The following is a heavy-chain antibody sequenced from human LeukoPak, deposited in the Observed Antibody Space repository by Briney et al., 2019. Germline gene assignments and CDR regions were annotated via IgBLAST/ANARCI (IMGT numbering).Heavy chain of an antibody. CDR2: INPNSGGT. V-gene: IGHV1-2*06. CDR3: AAGWGGAFDI. D-gene: IGHD3-16*01. Sequence: ASVKVSCKASGYTFTSYGISWVRQAPGQGLEWMGRINPNSGGTNYAQKFQGRVTMTRDTSISTAYMELSRLRSDDTAVYYCAAGWGGAFDIWGQGTMVTVSS. J-gene: IGHJ3*02. CDR1: GYTFTSYG.